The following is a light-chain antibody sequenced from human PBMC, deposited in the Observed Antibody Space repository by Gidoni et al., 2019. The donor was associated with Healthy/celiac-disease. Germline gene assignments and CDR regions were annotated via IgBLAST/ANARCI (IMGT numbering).Light chain of an antibody. CDR3: QQRSNWPLT. Sequence: EIVLTQPPATLSLSPGERATLSCRASQSVSSYLAWYQQKPGQAPRLHIYDASNRATGIPARFSGSGSGTDFTLTISSLEPEDFAVYYCQQRSNWPLTFGGGTKVEIK. CDR2: DAS. J-gene: IGKJ4*01. CDR1: QSVSSY. V-gene: IGKV3-11*01.